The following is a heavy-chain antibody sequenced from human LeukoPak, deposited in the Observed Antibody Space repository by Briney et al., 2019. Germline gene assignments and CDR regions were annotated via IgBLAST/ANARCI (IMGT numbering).Heavy chain of an antibody. Sequence: SGGSQRLSCAASGFTFSSYAMHWVRQAPGKGLEYVSAISSNGGSTYYANSVKGRFTISRDNSKNTLYLQMGSLRAEDMAVYYCARATPSSSRPYYFDYWGQGTLVTVSS. D-gene: IGHD6-13*01. J-gene: IGHJ4*02. V-gene: IGHV3-64*01. CDR2: ISSNGGST. CDR1: GFTFSSYA. CDR3: ARATPSSSRPYYFDY.